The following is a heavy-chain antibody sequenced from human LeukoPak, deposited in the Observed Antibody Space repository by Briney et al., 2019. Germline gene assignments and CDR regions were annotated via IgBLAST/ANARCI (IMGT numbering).Heavy chain of an antibody. CDR1: GGSISSSSYY. V-gene: IGHV4-61*05. CDR2: IYYSGST. D-gene: IGHD3-22*01. J-gene: IGHJ4*02. CDR3: SGLNYYDSSGSY. Sequence: SETLSLTCTVSGGSISSSSYYWGWIRQPPGKGLEWIGYIYYSGSTNYNPSLKSRVTISVDTSKNQFSLKLSSVTAADTAVYYYSGLNYYDSSGSYWGQGTLVTVSS.